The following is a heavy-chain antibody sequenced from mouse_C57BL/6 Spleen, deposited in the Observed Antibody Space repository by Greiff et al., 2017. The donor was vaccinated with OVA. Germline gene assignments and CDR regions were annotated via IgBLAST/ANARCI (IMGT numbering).Heavy chain of an antibody. J-gene: IGHJ4*01. CDR2: INPSTGGT. D-gene: IGHD1-1*01. CDR3: ARSRVGTRAMDY. V-gene: IGHV1-42*01. CDR1: GYSFTGYY. Sequence: VQLQQSGPELVKPGASVKISCKASGYSFTGYYMNWVKQSPEKSLEWIGEINPSTGGTTYNQKFKAKATLTVDKSSSTAYMQLKSLTSEDSAVYYCARSRVGTRAMDYWGQGTSVTVSS.